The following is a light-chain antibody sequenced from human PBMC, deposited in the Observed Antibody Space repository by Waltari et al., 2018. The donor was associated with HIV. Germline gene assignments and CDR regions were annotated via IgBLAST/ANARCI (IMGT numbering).Light chain of an antibody. Sequence: QSALTQPASVSGSPGQSITITCTGPSDAVGGYNHVPWYQQKIDSPPKLIIAAVTPRPSGVSGRFSGSKSGNTASLTITGLRPDDEAVYFCSSYTRSISVIFGGGTRLIV. CDR3: SSYTRSISVI. CDR2: AVT. CDR1: SDAVGGYNH. V-gene: IGLV2-14*01. J-gene: IGLJ2*01.